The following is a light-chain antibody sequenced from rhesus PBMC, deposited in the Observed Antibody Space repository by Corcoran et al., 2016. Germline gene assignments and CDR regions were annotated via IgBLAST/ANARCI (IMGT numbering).Light chain of an antibody. CDR1: RLRNYS. Sequence: SSELTQAPAVSVALGPTVRITCQGDRLRNYSASWYQQKPGQAPVLVIYVKNNRPSGIPGRFSGPNSGNTASLTITGAQAEDEADYCGNSRDIYGRYVFGAGTKVTVL. V-gene: IGLV3-27*01. J-gene: IGLJ1*01. CDR3: NSRDIYGRYV. CDR2: VKN.